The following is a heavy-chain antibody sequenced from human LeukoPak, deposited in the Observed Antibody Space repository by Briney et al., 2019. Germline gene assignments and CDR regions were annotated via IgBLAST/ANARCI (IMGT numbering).Heavy chain of an antibody. CDR2: SNPNSGGT. CDR3: AREFVGVGVWKVAHSYFEN. CDR1: GYTFTGYY. Sequence: ASVKVSCMASGYTFTGYYMHGVRQAPGQGLEWMGWSNPNSGGTNYAQKFQGRVTMSRDTSISTAYMELSRLRSDDTAVYYCAREFVGVGVWKVAHSYFENWGQGTLVTVSS. J-gene: IGHJ4*02. D-gene: IGHD1-26*01. V-gene: IGHV1-2*02.